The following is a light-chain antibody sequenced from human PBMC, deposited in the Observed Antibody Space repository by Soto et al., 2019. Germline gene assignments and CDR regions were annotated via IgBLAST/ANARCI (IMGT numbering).Light chain of an antibody. CDR2: KAS. Sequence: DIQMTQSPSTLSASVGDRVTITCRASQSISSWLAWYQQKPGKAPKLLIHKASSLESGVPSRCSGSGSGTEFTLTISSRQPDDFATYYCQQDNSYSITFGPGTKVDIK. CDR3: QQDNSYSIT. V-gene: IGKV1-5*03. J-gene: IGKJ3*01. CDR1: QSISSW.